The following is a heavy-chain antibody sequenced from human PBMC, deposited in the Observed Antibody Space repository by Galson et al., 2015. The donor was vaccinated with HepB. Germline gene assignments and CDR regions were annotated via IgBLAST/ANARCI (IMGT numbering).Heavy chain of an antibody. CDR3: AKEGGDYVWGSYPVIDY. D-gene: IGHD3-16*02. Sequence: SLRLSCAASGFTFSSYAMSWVRQAPGKGLEWVSAISGSGGSTYYADSVKGRFTISRDNSKNTLYLQMNSLRTEDTAVYYCAKEGGDYVWGSYPVIDYWGQGTLVTGSS. V-gene: IGHV3-23*01. J-gene: IGHJ4*02. CDR2: ISGSGGST. CDR1: GFTFSSYA.